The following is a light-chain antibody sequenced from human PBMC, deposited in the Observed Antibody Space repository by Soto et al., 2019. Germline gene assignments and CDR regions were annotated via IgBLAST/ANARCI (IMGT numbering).Light chain of an antibody. CDR1: SGHSSYA. CDR2: LNSDGSR. Sequence: QLVLTQSPSASASLGASVKLTCTLSSGHSSYAIAWHQQQPEKGPRYLMKLNSDGSRTKGDGSPDRFSGSSSGAERYLTIPSLQDEDEAYYDCQNWGTGTSYVFGTGTKLTVL. J-gene: IGLJ1*01. V-gene: IGLV4-69*01. CDR3: QNWGTGTSYV.